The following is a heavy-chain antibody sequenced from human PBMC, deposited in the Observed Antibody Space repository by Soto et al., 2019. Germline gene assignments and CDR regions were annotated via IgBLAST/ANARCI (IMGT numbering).Heavy chain of an antibody. CDR2: IYYSGST. CDR3: ARTWDRSGVYYYDSSGYYGKYNWFDP. J-gene: IGHJ5*02. Sequence: SERLSLTCTVSGGSISSGGYYWSWISQHPGKGLEWIGYIYYSGSTYYNPSLKSRVTISVDTSKNQFSLKLSSVTAADTAVYYCARTWDRSGVYYYDSSGYYGKYNWFDPWGQGTLVTVSS. D-gene: IGHD3-22*01. V-gene: IGHV4-31*03. CDR1: GGSISSGGYY.